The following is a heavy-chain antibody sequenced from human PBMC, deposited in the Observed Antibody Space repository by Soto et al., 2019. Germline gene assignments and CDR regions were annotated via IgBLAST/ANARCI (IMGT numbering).Heavy chain of an antibody. D-gene: IGHD1-1*01. V-gene: IGHV4-34*01. CDR2: INHSGST. CDR3: ARDRTGTSEYDY. CDR1: GGSFSGYY. J-gene: IGHJ4*02. Sequence: PSETLSLTCAVYGGSFSGYYWTWIRQPPGTGLEWIGEINHSGSTTYNPSLKSRLTISLDTSKNHFSLNLNSVTAADSAVYFCARDRTGTSEYDYWGQGTLVTVSS.